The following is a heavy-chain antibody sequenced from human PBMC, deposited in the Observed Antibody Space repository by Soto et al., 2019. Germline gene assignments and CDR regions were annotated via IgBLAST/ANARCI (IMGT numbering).Heavy chain of an antibody. D-gene: IGHD3-22*01. Sequence: PGESLKISCKVSGYSFTSYWIGWVRQMPGKGLEWMGIIYPGDSDTRYSPSFQGQVTISADKSISTAYLQWSSLKASDTAMYYCARTYYYDSSGYYWVHYFDYWGQGTLVTVSS. J-gene: IGHJ4*02. CDR2: IYPGDSDT. CDR1: GYSFTSYW. V-gene: IGHV5-51*01. CDR3: ARTYYYDSSGYYWVHYFDY.